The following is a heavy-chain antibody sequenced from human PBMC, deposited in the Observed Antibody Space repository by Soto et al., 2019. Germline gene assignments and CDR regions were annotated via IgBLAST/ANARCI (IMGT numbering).Heavy chain of an antibody. CDR3: ARLVPPGTRFDL. Sequence: LETQSLSCTVSEGYIMGGYCWGWIQQSPGKGLGWIGSIYHSGSTYYNPSLKSRLTMSVDTSKNHFSLRLTSVTAADTAVYYCARLVPPGTRFDLLGQGTSVTVSS. CDR2: IYHSGST. J-gene: IGHJ5*02. V-gene: IGHV4-38-2*02. D-gene: IGHD2-2*01. CDR1: EGYIMGGYC.